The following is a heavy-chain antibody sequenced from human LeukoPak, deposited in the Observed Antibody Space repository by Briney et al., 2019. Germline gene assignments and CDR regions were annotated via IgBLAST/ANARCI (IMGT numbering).Heavy chain of an antibody. Sequence: SAPTLVNHTQTLTRTCTFSGFSLSSSGAGVGWIRQPPGKALERPALIYWNDDKRYSPSLKSRLTITKDTSNNQVVLTMTNMDPVDTATYCCAHLSTVTHTPYACYIWGQGTMVTVSS. J-gene: IGHJ3*02. CDR1: GFSLSSSGAG. CDR3: AHLSTVTHTPYACYI. V-gene: IGHV2-5*01. D-gene: IGHD4-17*01. CDR2: IYWNDDK.